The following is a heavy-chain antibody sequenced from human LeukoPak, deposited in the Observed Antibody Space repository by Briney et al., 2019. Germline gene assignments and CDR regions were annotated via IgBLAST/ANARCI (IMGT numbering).Heavy chain of an antibody. D-gene: IGHD6-6*01. J-gene: IGHJ4*02. Sequence: GGSLRLSCAASGFTLSSYGMHWVRQPQGEGLEWVAVISHDGSKKYSADSVKGRFTISRDNSKNTLYLQMNSLRAEDTAVYYCAKGDSSSPGADYWGQGTLVTVSS. CDR3: AKGDSSSPGADY. CDR2: ISHDGSKK. CDR1: GFTLSSYG. V-gene: IGHV3-30*18.